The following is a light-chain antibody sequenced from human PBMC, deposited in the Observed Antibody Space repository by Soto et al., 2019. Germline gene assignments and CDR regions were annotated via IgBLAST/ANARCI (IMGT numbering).Light chain of an antibody. J-gene: IGKJ2*01. CDR2: LGS. V-gene: IGKV2-28*01. CDR1: QSLLHSNGYNY. Sequence: DPVMTQSPLSLPVTPGEPASISCRSSQSLLHSNGYNYLDWYLQKPGQSPQLLIYLGSNRASGVPDRFSGSGSGTDFTLKISRVEAEDVGVYYCMQALQPLYTFGQGTKLEIK. CDR3: MQALQPLYT.